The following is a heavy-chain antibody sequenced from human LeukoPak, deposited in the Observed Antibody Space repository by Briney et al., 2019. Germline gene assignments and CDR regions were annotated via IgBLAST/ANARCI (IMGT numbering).Heavy chain of an antibody. J-gene: IGHJ4*02. D-gene: IGHD1-7*01. CDR1: GFTFDDYA. CDR3: ARGNYGDY. V-gene: IGHV3-9*01. Sequence: GRSLRLSCGASGFTFDDYAMHWVRQAPGKGLEWVSGISWNSGSIGYADSVKGRFTISRDNAKNSLYLQMNSLRAEDTALYYCARGNYGDYWGQGTLVTVSS. CDR2: ISWNSGSI.